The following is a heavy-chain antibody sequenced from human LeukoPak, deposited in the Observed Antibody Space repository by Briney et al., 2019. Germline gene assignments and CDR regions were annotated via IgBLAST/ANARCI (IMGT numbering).Heavy chain of an antibody. CDR3: AGERGVGEFY. V-gene: IGHV3-21*01. CDR2: ISSSSSSI. Sequence: PGGSLRLSCAASGFXFSTYTMNWLRQAPGKGLEWVSSISSSSSSIYYADSVKGRFSISRDNAKNSLYLQMNSLSAEDTAVYYCAGERGVGEFYWGQGTLVSVSS. J-gene: IGHJ4*02. CDR1: GFXFSTYT. D-gene: IGHD3-10*01.